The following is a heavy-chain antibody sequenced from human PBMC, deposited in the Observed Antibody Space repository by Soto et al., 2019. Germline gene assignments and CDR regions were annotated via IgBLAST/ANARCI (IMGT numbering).Heavy chain of an antibody. J-gene: IGHJ6*02. CDR2: IYHSGST. Sequence: PSETLSLNCAVSGGSISSSNWWRWVRQPPGKGLEWIGEIYHSGSTNYNPSLKSRVTISIDKSKNQFSLKLSSVTAADTAVYYCARVSGSYYYGMDVWGQGTTVT. V-gene: IGHV4-4*02. D-gene: IGHD1-26*01. CDR3: ARVSGSYYYGMDV. CDR1: GGSISSSNW.